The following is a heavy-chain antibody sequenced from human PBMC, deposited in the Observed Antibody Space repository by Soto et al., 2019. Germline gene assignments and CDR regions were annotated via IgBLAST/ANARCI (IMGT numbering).Heavy chain of an antibody. J-gene: IGHJ4*02. CDR1: GFTFSSYG. V-gene: IGHV3-30*03. Sequence: LRLSCAASGFTFSSYGMHWVRQAPGKGLEWVAVMSYDGSNKYYADSVKGRFTISRDNSKNTLYLQMNSLRAEDTAVYYCSGSNKGRYSSGSVFFDYWGQGTLVTVSS. CDR2: MSYDGSNK. D-gene: IGHD5-18*01. CDR3: SGSNKGRYSSGSVFFDY.